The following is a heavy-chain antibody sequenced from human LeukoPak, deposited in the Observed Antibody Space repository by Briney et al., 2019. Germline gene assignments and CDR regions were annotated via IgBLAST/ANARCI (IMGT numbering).Heavy chain of an antibody. V-gene: IGHV3-73*01. Sequence: GGSLKLSCAASGFLFCVSAMLWARHACGKGLEWVGRIRSKANSYATAYAASVKRRFTISRDDSKDTAYLQMNSLKTEDTAVYYCTRQDGDYGSYYYGMDVWGKGTTVTVSS. CDR2: IRSKANSYAT. CDR1: GFLFCVSA. D-gene: IGHD4-17*01. CDR3: TRQDGDYGSYYYGMDV. J-gene: IGHJ6*04.